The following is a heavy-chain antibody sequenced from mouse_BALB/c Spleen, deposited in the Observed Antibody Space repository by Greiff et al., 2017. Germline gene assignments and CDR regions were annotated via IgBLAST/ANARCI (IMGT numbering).Heavy chain of an antibody. V-gene: IGHV1-18*01. Sequence: VQLQQSGPELVKPGASVKIPCKASGYTFTDYNMDWVKQSHGKSLEWIGDINPNNGGTIYNQKLKGKATLTVDTSSSTAYMELRSLTSEDTAVYCCARVSYEDYAMDYWGQGTSVTVSS. D-gene: IGHD1-1*01. CDR1: GYTFTDYN. CDR2: INPNNGGT. J-gene: IGHJ4*01. CDR3: ARVSYEDYAMDY.